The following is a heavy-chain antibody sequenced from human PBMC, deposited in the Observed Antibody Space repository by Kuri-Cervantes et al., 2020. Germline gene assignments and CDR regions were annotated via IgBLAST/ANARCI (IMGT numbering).Heavy chain of an antibody. V-gene: IGHV3-53*01. J-gene: IGHJ4*02. CDR2: IYSGGDT. D-gene: IGHD4-17*01. CDR3: ARDPLLYGATFDQ. Sequence: GGSLRLYCAASGFTVSNNYMSWVRQAPGKGLEYISVIYSGGDTYYADSVKRRFTISRDSSKNTLFLQMNSLRAEDSAVYYCARDPLLYGATFDQWGQGTLVTVSS. CDR1: GFTVSNNY.